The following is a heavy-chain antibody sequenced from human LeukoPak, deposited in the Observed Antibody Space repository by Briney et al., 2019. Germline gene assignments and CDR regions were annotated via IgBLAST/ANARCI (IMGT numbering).Heavy chain of an antibody. CDR1: GGSISSSSYY. V-gene: IGHV4-39*01. Sequence: PSETLSLTCTVSGGSISSSSYYWGWIRQPPGKGLEWIGSIFYSGSTYYNPSLKSRVTISVDTSKNQFSLKLSSVTAADTAVYYCARHGSIVGACFQRWGQGTLVNVSS. J-gene: IGHJ1*01. CDR2: IFYSGST. D-gene: IGHD1-26*01. CDR3: ARHGSIVGACFQR.